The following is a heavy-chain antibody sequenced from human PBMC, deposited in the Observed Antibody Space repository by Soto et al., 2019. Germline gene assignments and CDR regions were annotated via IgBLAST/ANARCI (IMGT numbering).Heavy chain of an antibody. CDR1: GYMFTSFY. CDR3: ASGSRLTEPNPCFDP. J-gene: IGHJ5*02. Sequence: ASEEVSCKASGYMFTSFYIHWVRQAPGQGPEWMGMMTPSGGGTSYEQKFQGRVTMTRDTSTNISYMDLSSLTSEDTAVYSCASGSRLTEPNPCFDPWGQGTLVTVAS. CDR2: MTPSGGGT. D-gene: IGHD3-3*01. V-gene: IGHV1-46*01.